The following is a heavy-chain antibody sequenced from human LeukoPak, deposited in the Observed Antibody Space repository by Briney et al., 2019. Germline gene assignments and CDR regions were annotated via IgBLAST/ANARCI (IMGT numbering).Heavy chain of an antibody. V-gene: IGHV3-7*03. CDR2: IKTDGSEK. D-gene: IGHD3-9*01. CDR3: ARDYTGYFP. CDR1: GGSISSSNW. J-gene: IGHJ5*02. Sequence: PSGTLSLTCAVSGGSISSSNWWSWVRQPPGKGLEWVANIKTDGSEKYYVDSVKGRFTISRDNAKNSLYLQMNSLRAEDTAVYYCARDYTGYFPWGQGTLVIVSS.